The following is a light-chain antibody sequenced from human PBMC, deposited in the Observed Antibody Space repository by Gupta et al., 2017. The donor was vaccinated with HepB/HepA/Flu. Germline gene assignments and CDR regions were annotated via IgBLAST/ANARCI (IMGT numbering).Light chain of an antibody. Sequence: IIMTQSPAILSLSPGERATLSCRASQSVSNDLAWYQQKPGQAPRLLISSASTRASGIPARFSGSGSGTEFTLTISSLQSEDFAIYYCQQNDKWPLTFGGGTKVEIK. CDR1: QSVSND. V-gene: IGKV3D-15*01. CDR3: QQNDKWPLT. CDR2: SAS. J-gene: IGKJ4*01.